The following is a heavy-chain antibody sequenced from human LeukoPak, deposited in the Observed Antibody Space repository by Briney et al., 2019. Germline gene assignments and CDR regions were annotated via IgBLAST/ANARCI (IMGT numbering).Heavy chain of an antibody. CDR1: GYTFTNYG. V-gene: IGHV1-18*04. CDR2: ISANNGET. D-gene: IGHD6-19*01. Sequence: ASVMVSCTASGYTFTNYGISWVRQAPGQGQEWMAWISANNGETRYAQTLQGRLTMTTDTSTSTAYMELRSLRPDDTAVYYCARGGWYPESFQHWGQGALVTVSS. J-gene: IGHJ1*01. CDR3: ARGGWYPESFQH.